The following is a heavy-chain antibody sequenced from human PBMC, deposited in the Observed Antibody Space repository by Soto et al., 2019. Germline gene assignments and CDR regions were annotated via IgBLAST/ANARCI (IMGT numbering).Heavy chain of an antibody. Sequence: EVQLLESGGGLVQPGVSLRLSCAASGFTFSSYAMSWVRQAPGKGLEWVSAISGSGGSTYYADSVKGRFTISRDNSKNTLYLQMNSLRAEDTAVYYCAKCLGYGSGSLSNPKYYFDYWGQGTLVTVSS. CDR1: GFTFSSYA. V-gene: IGHV3-23*01. J-gene: IGHJ4*02. CDR3: AKCLGYGSGSLSNPKYYFDY. CDR2: ISGSGGST. D-gene: IGHD3-10*01.